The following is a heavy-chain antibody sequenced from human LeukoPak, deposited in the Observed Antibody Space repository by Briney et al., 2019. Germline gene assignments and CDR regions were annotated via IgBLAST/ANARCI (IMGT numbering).Heavy chain of an antibody. CDR2: IYPGDSDT. V-gene: IGHV5-51*01. D-gene: IGHD6-19*01. CDR3: ARQSYSSGWYTGYYFDY. J-gene: IGHJ4*02. Sequence: GESLQISCQGSGYSFTSYWIGWVRQMPGKGLEWMGIIYPGDSDTRYSPSFQGQVTISADKSISTAYLQWSSLKASDTAMYYCARQSYSSGWYTGYYFDYWGQGTLVTVSS. CDR1: GYSFTSYW.